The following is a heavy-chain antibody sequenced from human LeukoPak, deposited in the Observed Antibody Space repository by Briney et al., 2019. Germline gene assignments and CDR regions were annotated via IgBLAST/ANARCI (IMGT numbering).Heavy chain of an antibody. CDR1: GGTFSSYA. Sequence: SVKVSCKASGGTFSSYAISWVRQAPGQGLEWMGGIIPIFGTANYAQKFQGRVTITADESTSTAYMEPSSLRSEDTAVYYCARAEAGTVTTRSFDYWGQGTLVTVSS. V-gene: IGHV1-69*13. CDR2: IIPIFGTA. J-gene: IGHJ4*02. D-gene: IGHD4-17*01. CDR3: ARAEAGTVTTRSFDY.